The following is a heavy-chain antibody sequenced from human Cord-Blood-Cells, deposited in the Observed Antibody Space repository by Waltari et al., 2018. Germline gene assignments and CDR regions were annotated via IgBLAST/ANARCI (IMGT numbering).Heavy chain of an antibody. CDR2: IYYSGST. V-gene: IGHV4-39*01. Sequence: QLQLQESGPGLVKPSETLSLTCTVSGGSISSSSYYWDWIRQPPGKGLEWIGSIYYSGSTYYTPSLKSRVTISVDTSKNQFSLKLSSVTAADTAVYYCARQNIEYSSSFFDYWGQGTLVTVSS. CDR3: ARQNIEYSSSFFDY. CDR1: GGSISSSSYY. J-gene: IGHJ4*02. D-gene: IGHD6-6*01.